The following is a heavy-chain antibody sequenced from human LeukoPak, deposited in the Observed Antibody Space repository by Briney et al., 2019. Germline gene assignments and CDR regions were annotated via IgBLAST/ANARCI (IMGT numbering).Heavy chain of an antibody. V-gene: IGHV2-5*02. CDR2: IYWDDDK. Sequence: KESGPTLVKPTQTLTLTCTFSGFSLSTSGVGVGWIRQPPGKALEWLALIYWDDDKRYSPSLKSRLTITKDTSKNQVVLTMTNMDPVDTATYYCAHSEAARPRGYYYYYMDVWGKGTTVTVSS. J-gene: IGHJ6*03. CDR3: AHSEAARPRGYYYYYMDV. CDR1: GFSLSTSGVG. D-gene: IGHD6-6*01.